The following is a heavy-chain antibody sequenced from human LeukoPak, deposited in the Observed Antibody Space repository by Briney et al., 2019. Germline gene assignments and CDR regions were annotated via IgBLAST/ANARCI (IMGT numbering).Heavy chain of an antibody. J-gene: IGHJ4*02. Sequence: GGSLRLSCAASGFTFSSYSMNWVRQAPGKGLEWVSHIAASGTAMFYADSVKGRFTISRDNAKNSLYLQMNSLRDEDTAVYYCARHPFDYWGQGTLVTVSS. CDR1: GFTFSSYS. V-gene: IGHV3-48*02. CDR2: IAASGTAM. CDR3: ARHPFDY.